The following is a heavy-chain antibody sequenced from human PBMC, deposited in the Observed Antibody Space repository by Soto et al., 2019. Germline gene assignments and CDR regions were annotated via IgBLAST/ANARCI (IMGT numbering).Heavy chain of an antibody. Sequence: QVQLQQWGAGLLKPSETLSLTCAVYGQSFSGHTWSWIRQSPGKGLEWIGEISQSGSTYYNPSLKTRVTIYADTSKNQFSLTLNSVTAADTGVFYCARGSGIAVIPGELEDVHYDYWGQGTLVSVSS. CDR1: GQSFSGHT. J-gene: IGHJ4*02. D-gene: IGHD2-2*01. V-gene: IGHV4-34*01. CDR3: ARGSGIAVIPGELEDVHYDY. CDR2: ISQSGST.